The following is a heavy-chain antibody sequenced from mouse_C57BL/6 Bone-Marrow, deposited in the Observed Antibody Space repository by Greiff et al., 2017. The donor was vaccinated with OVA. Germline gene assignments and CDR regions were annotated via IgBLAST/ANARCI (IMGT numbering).Heavy chain of an antibody. D-gene: IGHD2-5*01. Sequence: EVQLQESGGGLVQPGGSMKLSCAASGFTFSDAWMDWVRQSPEKGLEWVAEIRNKANNHATYYAESVKGRFTISRDDSKSSVYLQMNSLRAEDTGIYYCTRWDYSNYEFAYWGQGTLVTVSA. V-gene: IGHV6-6*01. CDR3: TRWDYSNYEFAY. CDR2: IRNKANNHAT. CDR1: GFTFSDAW. J-gene: IGHJ3*01.